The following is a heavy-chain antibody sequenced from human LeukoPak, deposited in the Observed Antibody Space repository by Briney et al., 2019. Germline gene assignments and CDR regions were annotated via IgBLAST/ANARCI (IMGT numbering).Heavy chain of an antibody. J-gene: IGHJ4*02. V-gene: IGHV4-61*02. CDR1: GGSINSGSYY. CDR3: ASRHYYDSSFDY. CDR2: IYTSGST. Sequence: PSQTLSLTCTVSGGSINSGSYYWSWIRQPAGKGLEWIGRIYTSGSTNYNPSLKSRVTISVDTSKNQFSLKLSSVTAADTAVYYCASRHYYDSSFDYWGQGTLVTVSS. D-gene: IGHD3-22*01.